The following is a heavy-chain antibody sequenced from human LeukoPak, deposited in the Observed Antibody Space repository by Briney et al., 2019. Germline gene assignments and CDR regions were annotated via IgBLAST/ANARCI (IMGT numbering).Heavy chain of an antibody. J-gene: IGHJ6*02. CDR1: GFTFGNHY. V-gene: IGHV3-11*01. CDR3: ARGHFGLDV. Sequence: GGSLRLSCEGSGFTFGNHYMSWIRQASAKGLEWVSYIHSGGGDIYYADSVKGRFTISRDNAKNSLYLQMNSLRAEDTAVYYCARGHFGLDVWGQGTTVNVSS. CDR2: IHSGGGDI.